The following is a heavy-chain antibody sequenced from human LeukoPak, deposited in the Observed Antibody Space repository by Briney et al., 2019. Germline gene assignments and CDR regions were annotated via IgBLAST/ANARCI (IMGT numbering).Heavy chain of an antibody. V-gene: IGHV3-7*01. CDR3: GRLAHNAWYAIDH. Sequence: GGSLRLSCVASDFTFSFYWMTWVRQAPGKGLEWVANILPEGSQKYYVDSVKGRFTISRDNPKNSLYLQINSLRVDDTAVYYCGRLAHNAWYAIDHWGQGTLVTVSS. J-gene: IGHJ4*02. CDR1: DFTFSFYW. D-gene: IGHD6-13*01. CDR2: ILPEGSQK.